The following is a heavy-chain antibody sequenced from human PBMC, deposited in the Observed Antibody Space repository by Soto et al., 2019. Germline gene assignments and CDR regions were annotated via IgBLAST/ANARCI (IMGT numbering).Heavy chain of an antibody. J-gene: IGHJ4*02. Sequence: PSETLSLTCTASGDSISSHYWSWIRQPPGKGLEWIGFGSTKYNPSLKSRIRISVDTSKNQFSLNLTSATAADTAVYYCARVSTSASGSYYTLDYWGQGTLVTVSS. CDR3: ARVSTSASGSYYTLDY. CDR2: GST. D-gene: IGHD3-10*01. CDR1: GDSISSHY. V-gene: IGHV4-59*11.